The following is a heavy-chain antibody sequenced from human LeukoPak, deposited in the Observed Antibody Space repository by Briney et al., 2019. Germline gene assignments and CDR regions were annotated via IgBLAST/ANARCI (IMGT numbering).Heavy chain of an antibody. CDR1: GSSITSDFF. D-gene: IGHD1-1*01. V-gene: IGHV4-38-2*01. CDR3: ARNVTAGFFDY. Sequence: SETLSLTCDVSGSSITSDFFWGWIRQPPGKGLEWIATIYYSWGMYFNPSLKSRVTISLDASKNQHSLKMSSLTAADTAIYYCARNVTAGFFDYWGQGILVTVYS. J-gene: IGHJ4*02. CDR2: IYYSWGM.